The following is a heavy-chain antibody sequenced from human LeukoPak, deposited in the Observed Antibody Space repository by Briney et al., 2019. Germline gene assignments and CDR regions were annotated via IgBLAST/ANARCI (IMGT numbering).Heavy chain of an antibody. Sequence: KRGESLKISCKGSGYSFTSYWIGWVRQMPGKGLEWMGIIYPGDSDTRYSPSFQGQVTILADKSISTAYLQWSSLKASDTAMYYCARLTSSTTCGGDCYSAPFDYWGQGTLVTVSS. CDR2: IYPGDSDT. J-gene: IGHJ4*02. CDR3: ARLTSSTTCGGDCYSAPFDY. CDR1: GYSFTSYW. D-gene: IGHD2-21*02. V-gene: IGHV5-51*01.